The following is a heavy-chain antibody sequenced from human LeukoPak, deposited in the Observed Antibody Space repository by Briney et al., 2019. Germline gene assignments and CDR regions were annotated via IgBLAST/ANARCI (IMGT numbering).Heavy chain of an antibody. J-gene: IGHJ6*03. V-gene: IGHV4-4*09. CDR3: ARRHHYYYYMDV. CDR2: IYNSRGT. Sequence: PSETLSLTCTVSGGSVSSYYWSWVRQPPGKRLEWLGYIYNSRGTNYNPSLNGRVTISVDTSKNQFSLNLSSVTAADTAVYYCARRHHYYYYMDVWGKGTTVTVSS. CDR1: GGSVSSYY.